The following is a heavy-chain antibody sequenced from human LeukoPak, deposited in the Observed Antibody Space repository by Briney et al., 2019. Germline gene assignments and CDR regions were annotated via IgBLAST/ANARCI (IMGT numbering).Heavy chain of an antibody. CDR2: IYSGGST. V-gene: IGHV3-53*01. D-gene: IGHD1-26*01. CDR1: GFTVSSNY. Sequence: GGSLRLSCAASGFTVSSNYMSWVRQAPGKGLEWVSVIYSGGSTYYADSVKGRFTISRDNSKNTPYLQMNSLRAEDTAVYYCARDRGGSYSDYWGQGTLVTVSS. CDR3: ARDRGGSYSDY. J-gene: IGHJ4*02.